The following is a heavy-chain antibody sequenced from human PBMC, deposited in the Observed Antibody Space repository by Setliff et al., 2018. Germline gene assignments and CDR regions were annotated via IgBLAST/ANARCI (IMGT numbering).Heavy chain of an antibody. CDR1: GFTFGAYG. CDR3: AKRGHYSSSDGLSFDF. V-gene: IGHV3-23*01. Sequence: GGSLRLSCVASGFTFGAYGMSWVRRAPGKGLEWVSSVYNGNDETKYADSVKGRFTISRDRSKNTVYLQMNRLRAEDTAVYYCAKRGHYSSSDGLSFDFWGQGTQVTVSS. D-gene: IGHD6-6*01. CDR2: VYNGNDET. J-gene: IGHJ4*02.